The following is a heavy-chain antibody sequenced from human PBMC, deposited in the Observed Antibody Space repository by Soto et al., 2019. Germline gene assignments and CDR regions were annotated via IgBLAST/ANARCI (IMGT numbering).Heavy chain of an antibody. CDR1: VFTFSTYN. D-gene: IGHD5-12*01. Sequence: GGSLRLSCTASVFTFSTYNINWVRQAPGKGLEWVSSISSGSNYIYYADSVKGRFTISRDNAKNSLSLQMNSLRAEDTAVYYRARDSPATTRPFAHGGGEPLVTVSS. CDR2: ISSGSNYI. CDR3: ARDSPATTRPFAH. V-gene: IGHV3-21*01. J-gene: IGHJ4*02.